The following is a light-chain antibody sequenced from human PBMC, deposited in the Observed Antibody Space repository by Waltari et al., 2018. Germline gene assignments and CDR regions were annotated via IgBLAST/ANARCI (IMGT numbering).Light chain of an antibody. J-gene: IGLJ3*02. Sequence: QSALTQPASVSGSPGQSITLSRTGSSSDVGTYKFVSWYQQHPGKAPKLMIYEINQRPSGISNRFSGSKFGNTAVLTISGLQTDDEADYYCCSYVTGDTWVFGGGTRVAVL. CDR1: SSDVGTYKF. CDR2: EIN. V-gene: IGLV2-23*02. CDR3: CSYVTGDTWV.